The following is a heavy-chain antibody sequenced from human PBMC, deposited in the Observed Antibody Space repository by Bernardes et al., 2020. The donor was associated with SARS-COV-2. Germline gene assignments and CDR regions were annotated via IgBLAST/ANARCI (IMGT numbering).Heavy chain of an antibody. CDR1: GFTFSSYG. V-gene: IGHV3-33*01. CDR3: ARDYGYWGPRFDY. CDR2: IWYDGSNK. Sequence: GGSLRLSCAASGFTFSSYGMHWVRQAPGKGLEWVAVIWYDGSNKYYADSVKGRFTISRDNSKNTLYLQMNSLRAEDTAVYYCARDYGYWGPRFDYWGQGTLVTVSS. D-gene: IGHD3-22*01. J-gene: IGHJ4*02.